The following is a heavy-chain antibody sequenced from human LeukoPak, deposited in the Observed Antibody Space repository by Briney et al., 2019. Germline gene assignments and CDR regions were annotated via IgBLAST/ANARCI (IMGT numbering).Heavy chain of an antibody. V-gene: IGHV3-30*03. Sequence: PGRSLRLSCAASGFTFSSYGMHWVRQAPGKGLEWVAVISYDGSSKYYADSVKGRFTISRDNSKNTLYLQMNSLRAEDTAVYYCARERELAFDYWGQGTLVTVSS. CDR2: ISYDGSSK. D-gene: IGHD1-26*01. J-gene: IGHJ4*02. CDR1: GFTFSSYG. CDR3: ARERELAFDY.